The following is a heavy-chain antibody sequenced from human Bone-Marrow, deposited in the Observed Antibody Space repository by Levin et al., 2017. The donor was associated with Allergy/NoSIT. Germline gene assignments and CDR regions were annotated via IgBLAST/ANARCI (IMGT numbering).Heavy chain of an antibody. Sequence: KSSETLSLTCSVSGASLNNYYWSWIRQSAGKGLEWIGRISPGGSTNYNPSLKSRVNLSVDTSRFQFSLKVNYVSAADTAVYYCAREREGSSWVDVWYFDVWGRGTLVTVSS. CDR3: AREREGSSWVDVWYFDV. CDR2: ISPGGST. J-gene: IGHJ2*01. D-gene: IGHD6-13*01. V-gene: IGHV4-4*07. CDR1: GASLNNYY.